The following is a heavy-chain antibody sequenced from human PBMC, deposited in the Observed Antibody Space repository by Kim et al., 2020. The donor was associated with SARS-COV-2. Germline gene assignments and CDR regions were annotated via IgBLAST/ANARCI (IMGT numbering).Heavy chain of an antibody. V-gene: IGHV3-15*01. CDR3: TTVGEEASRYYYYYYGMDV. Sequence: GGSLRLSCAASGFTLSNAWMSWVRQAPGKGLEWVGRIKSKTDGGTTDYAAPVKGRFTISRDDSKNTLYLQMNSLKTEDTAVYYCTTVGEEASRYYYYYYGMDVWGQGTTVTVSS. CDR1: GFTLSNAW. J-gene: IGHJ6*02. CDR2: IKSKTDGGTT.